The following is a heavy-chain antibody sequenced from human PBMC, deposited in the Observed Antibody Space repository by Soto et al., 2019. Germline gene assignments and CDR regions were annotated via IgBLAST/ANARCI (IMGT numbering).Heavy chain of an antibody. J-gene: IGHJ6*02. V-gene: IGHV3-48*03. CDR3: ARSLSAVGYYYYGMDV. CDR2: ITESGSII. D-gene: IGHD6-13*01. CDR1: GFTFSSYE. Sequence: PGGSLRLSCAASGFTFSSYEMNWVRQAPGKGLEWVSYITESGSIIYYADSVKGRFTMSRDNAKNSLHLQMNSLRAEDTAVYYCARSLSAVGYYYYGMDVWGQGTTVTVYS.